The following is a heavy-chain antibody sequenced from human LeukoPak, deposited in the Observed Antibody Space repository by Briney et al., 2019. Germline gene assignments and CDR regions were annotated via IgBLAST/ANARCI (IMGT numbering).Heavy chain of an antibody. CDR3: ARGSSSWAHDY. D-gene: IGHD6-13*01. CDR2: IYYSGGT. V-gene: IGHV4-59*01. Sequence: SETLSLTCTVSGGSISSYYWSWIRQPPGKGLEWIGYIYYSGGTNYNPSLKSRVTISVDTSKNQFSLKLSSVTAEDTAVYYCARGSSSWAHDYWGQGTLVTVSS. J-gene: IGHJ4*02. CDR1: GGSISSYY.